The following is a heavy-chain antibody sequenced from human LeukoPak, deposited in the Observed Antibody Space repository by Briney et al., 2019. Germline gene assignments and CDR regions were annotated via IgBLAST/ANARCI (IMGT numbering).Heavy chain of an antibody. CDR2: ISGSGGST. Sequence: GGSLRLSCAASGFTFSSYAMSWVHQAPGKGLEWVSAISGSGGSTYYADSVKGRFTISRDNSKNTLYLQMNSLRAEDTAVYYCATTLDDYCSSTSCYLYYFDYWGQGTLVTVSS. CDR1: GFTFSSYA. V-gene: IGHV3-23*01. J-gene: IGHJ4*02. D-gene: IGHD2-2*01. CDR3: ATTLDDYCSSTSCYLYYFDY.